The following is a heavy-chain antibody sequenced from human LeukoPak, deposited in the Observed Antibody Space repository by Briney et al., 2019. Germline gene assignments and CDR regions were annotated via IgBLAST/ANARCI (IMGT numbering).Heavy chain of an antibody. CDR2: IYYSGST. J-gene: IGHJ6*03. V-gene: IGHV4-59*08. Sequence: SETLSLTCTVSGGSISSYYWSWIRQPPGKGLEWIGYIYYSGSTYYNPSLKSRVTISVDTSKNQFSLKLSSVTAADTAVYYCARADYSSTWSHDYYYMDVWGEGTTVTVSS. D-gene: IGHD6-13*01. CDR3: ARADYSSTWSHDYYYMDV. CDR1: GGSISSYY.